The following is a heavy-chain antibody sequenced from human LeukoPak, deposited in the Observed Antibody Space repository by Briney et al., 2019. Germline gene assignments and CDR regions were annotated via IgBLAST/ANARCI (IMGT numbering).Heavy chain of an antibody. D-gene: IGHD6-19*01. Sequence: GRSLRLSCAASGFTFSSYAMHWVRQAPGKGLEWVAVISYDGSNKYYADSVKGRFTISRDNSKATLYLQMNSLRADDTALYYCAAKRMAGTGYYFESWGQGTLVTVSS. CDR2: ISYDGSNK. CDR1: GFTFSSYA. V-gene: IGHV3-30*04. CDR3: AAKRMAGTGYYFES. J-gene: IGHJ4*02.